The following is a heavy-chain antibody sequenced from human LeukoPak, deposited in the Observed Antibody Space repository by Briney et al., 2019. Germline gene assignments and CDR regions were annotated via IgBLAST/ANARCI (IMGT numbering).Heavy chain of an antibody. CDR3: ATYKENKVATRGFDY. CDR2: IYYSGHT. J-gene: IGHJ4*02. V-gene: IGHV4-59*08. CDR1: SDSLNTYY. Sequence: SETLSLTCAVSSDSLNTYYWNWIRQTPGKGLEWIGYIYYSGHTDYNPSFKSRVPISVDTSKNQSSLSLRSVTAADTAVYFCATYKENKVATRGFDYWGQGTLVTVSS. D-gene: IGHD5-12*01.